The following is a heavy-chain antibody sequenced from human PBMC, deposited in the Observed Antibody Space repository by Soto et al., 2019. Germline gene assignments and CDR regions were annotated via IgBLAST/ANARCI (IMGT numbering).Heavy chain of an antibody. V-gene: IGHV4-31*03. J-gene: IGHJ6*02. CDR2: IYYSGST. CDR1: GGSISSGGYY. CDR3: ARDRPDPSYSSSWFREAGYYYGMDV. D-gene: IGHD6-13*01. Sequence: SETLSLTCTVSGGSISSGGYYWSWIRQHPGKGLEWIGYIYYSGSTYYNPSLKSRVTISVDTSKNQFSLKLSSVTAADTAVYYCARDRPDPSYSSSWFREAGYYYGMDVWGQGTTVTVSS.